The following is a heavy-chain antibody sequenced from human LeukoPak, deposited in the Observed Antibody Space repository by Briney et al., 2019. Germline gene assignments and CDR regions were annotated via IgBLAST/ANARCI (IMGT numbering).Heavy chain of an antibody. Sequence: ASVKVSCKASGGTFGSYAISWVRQAPGQGLEWMGGIIPIFGTANYAQKFQGRVTITADKSTSTAYMELSSLRSEDTAVYYCARDDYGGIRFDYWGQGTLVTVSS. D-gene: IGHD4-23*01. CDR2: IIPIFGTA. V-gene: IGHV1-69*06. J-gene: IGHJ4*02. CDR1: GGTFGSYA. CDR3: ARDDYGGIRFDY.